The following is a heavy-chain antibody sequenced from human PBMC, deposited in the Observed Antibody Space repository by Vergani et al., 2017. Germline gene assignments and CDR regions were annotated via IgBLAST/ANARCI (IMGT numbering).Heavy chain of an antibody. Sequence: QVKLQESGPGLVKPSETLSLTCTVSGGSITSSSYYWGWIRQPPGKGLEWIGNIYHSGGAYYNPSLKGRVTISVDTSNNQFSLEVTSVTAADTAIYFCARTESFILRYFHWALWGQGTLVTVSS. CDR2: IYHSGGA. CDR1: GGSITSSSYY. J-gene: IGHJ4*02. CDR3: ARTESFILRYFHWAL. D-gene: IGHD3-9*01. V-gene: IGHV4-39*01.